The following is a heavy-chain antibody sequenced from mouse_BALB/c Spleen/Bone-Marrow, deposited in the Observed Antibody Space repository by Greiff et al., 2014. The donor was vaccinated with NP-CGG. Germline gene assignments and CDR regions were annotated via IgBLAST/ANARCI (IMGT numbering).Heavy chain of an antibody. CDR1: GYTFTSYW. Sequence: VQLQQSGTVLARPGASVKLSCKASGYTFTSYWMHWVKQRPGQGLEWIGAIYPGNSNTSYNEKFKGKAKLTAVTSASTAYMEFSSLTYEDSAVYYCAISIAFYYFDYWGQGTPLTVSS. J-gene: IGHJ2*01. CDR3: AISIAFYYFDY. V-gene: IGHV1-5*01. CDR2: IYPGNSNT.